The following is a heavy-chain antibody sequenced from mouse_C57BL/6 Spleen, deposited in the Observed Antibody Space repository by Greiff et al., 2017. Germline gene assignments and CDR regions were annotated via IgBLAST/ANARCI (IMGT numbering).Heavy chain of an antibody. CDR2: IYWDDDK. V-gene: IGHV8-12*01. D-gene: IGHD1-1*01. Sequence: QVTLKVCGPGILQSSQTLSLTCSFSGFSLSTSGMGVSWIRQPSGKGLEWLAHIYWDDDKRYNPSLKSRLTISKDTSRNQVFLKITSVDTADTATYYCARNYYGTYYFDYWGQGTTLTVSS. J-gene: IGHJ2*01. CDR1: GFSLSTSGMG. CDR3: ARNYYGTYYFDY.